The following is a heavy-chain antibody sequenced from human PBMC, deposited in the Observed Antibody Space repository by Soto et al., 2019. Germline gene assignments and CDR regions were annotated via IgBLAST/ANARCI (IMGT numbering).Heavy chain of an antibody. CDR3: ARVGRGEQSRTFYYYYYGMDV. J-gene: IGHJ6*02. CDR2: INHSGST. Sequence: SETLSLTCAVYGGSFSGYYWSWIRQPPGKGLEWIGEINHSGSTNYNPSLKSRVTISVDTSKNQFSLKLSSVTAADTAVYYCARVGRGEQSRTFYYYYYGMDVWGQGTTVTVSS. V-gene: IGHV4-34*01. D-gene: IGHD3-16*01. CDR1: GGSFSGYY.